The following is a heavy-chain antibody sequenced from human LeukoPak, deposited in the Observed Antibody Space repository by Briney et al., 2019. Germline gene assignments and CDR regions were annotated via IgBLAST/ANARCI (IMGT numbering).Heavy chain of an antibody. J-gene: IGHJ3*02. D-gene: IGHD6-19*01. Sequence: AASVKVSCRASGYTFTGYYMHWVRQAPGQGLEWMGWINPNSGGTNYAQTFQGRVTMTWDTSISTAYMELTRLRSDDTAVYSCARDLYSGGWTGAFDIWGQGTMVTVSS. CDR2: INPNSGGT. CDR3: ARDLYSGGWTGAFDI. V-gene: IGHV1-2*02. CDR1: GYTFTGYY.